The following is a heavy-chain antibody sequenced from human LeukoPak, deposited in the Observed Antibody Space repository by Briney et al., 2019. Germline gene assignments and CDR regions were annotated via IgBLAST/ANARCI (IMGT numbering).Heavy chain of an antibody. CDR1: GFTFSSYS. D-gene: IGHD3-22*01. CDR3: ARDPSGYYFRFDY. CDR2: ISSSSSYI. Sequence: GGSLRLSCAASGFTFSSYSMNWVRQAPGKGLECVSSISSSSSYIYYADSVKGRFTISRDNAKNSLYLQMNSLRAEDTAVYYCARDPSGYYFRFDYWGQGTLVTVSS. J-gene: IGHJ4*02. V-gene: IGHV3-21*01.